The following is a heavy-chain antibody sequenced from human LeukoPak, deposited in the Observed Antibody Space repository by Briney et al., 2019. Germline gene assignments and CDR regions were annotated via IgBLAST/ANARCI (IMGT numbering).Heavy chain of an antibody. V-gene: IGHV3-23*01. J-gene: IGHJ6*03. CDR1: GFTSSSYA. CDR2: ISGGGGST. D-gene: IGHD2-2*01. Sequence: GRSLRLSCAASGFTSSSYAMSWVRQAPGKGLEWVSAISGGGGSTYYADSVKGRFTISRDNSKNTLYLQMNSLRAEDTAVYYCAKSSGRFVVVPAAIRNMDVWGKGTTVTVSS. CDR3: AKSSGRFVVVPAAIRNMDV.